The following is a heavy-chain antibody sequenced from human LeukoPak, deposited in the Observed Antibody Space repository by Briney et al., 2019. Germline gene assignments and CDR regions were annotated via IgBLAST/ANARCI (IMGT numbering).Heavy chain of an antibody. J-gene: IGHJ4*02. CDR3: ARVGIAAADRPFDY. D-gene: IGHD6-13*01. Sequence: SVKVSCKASGGTFSSYAISWVRQAPGQGLEWMGGIIPIFGTADYAQKFQGRVTITTDESTSTVYMELSSLRSEDTAVYYCARVGIAAADRPFDYWGQGTLVTVSS. CDR1: GGTFSSYA. V-gene: IGHV1-69*05. CDR2: IIPIFGTA.